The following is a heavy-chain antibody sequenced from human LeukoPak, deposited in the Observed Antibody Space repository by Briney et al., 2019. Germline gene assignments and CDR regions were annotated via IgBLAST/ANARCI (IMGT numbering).Heavy chain of an antibody. CDR3: ASLSGVWDTGDKKWFDP. CDR1: GFTLSRYI. CDR2: ISNDSRYM. D-gene: IGHD2-8*02. V-gene: IGHV3-21*01. Sequence: GGSLRLSCIASGFTLSRYIMNWVRQAPGKGLEWVASISNDSRYMYYSDSVKGRFTISRDNAENTVYLQTNSLRVEDTAMYYCASLSGVWDTGDKKWFDPWGQGTLVTVSS. J-gene: IGHJ5*02.